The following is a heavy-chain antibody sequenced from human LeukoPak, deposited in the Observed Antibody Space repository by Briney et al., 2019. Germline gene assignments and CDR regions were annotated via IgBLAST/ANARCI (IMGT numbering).Heavy chain of an antibody. V-gene: IGHV4-59*08. J-gene: IGHJ4*02. D-gene: IGHD5-18*01. Sequence: SETLSLTCTVSGGSISSYYWSWIRQPPGKGLEWIGYIYYSGSTNYNPSLKSRVTISVDTSKNQFSLKLSSVTAADTAVYYCARHVPSWIQLPETGLDYWGQGTLVTVSS. CDR1: GGSISSYY. CDR2: IYYSGST. CDR3: ARHVPSWIQLPETGLDY.